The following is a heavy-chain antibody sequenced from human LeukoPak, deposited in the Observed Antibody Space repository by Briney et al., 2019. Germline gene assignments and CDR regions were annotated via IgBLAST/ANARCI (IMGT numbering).Heavy chain of an antibody. D-gene: IGHD6-13*01. CDR3: ARSPSWSSSWYDY. CDR2: INPNSGGT. Sequence: GASVKVSCKASGYTFTGYYMHWVRQAPGQGLEWMGWINPNSGGTNYAQKFQGRVTMTRDTSISTAYMEQSRLRSDDTAVYYCARSPSWSSSWYDYWGQGTLVTVSS. CDR1: GYTFTGYY. V-gene: IGHV1-2*02. J-gene: IGHJ4*02.